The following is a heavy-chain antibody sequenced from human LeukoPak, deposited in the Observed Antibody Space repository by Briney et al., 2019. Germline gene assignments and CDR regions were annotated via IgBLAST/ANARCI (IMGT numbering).Heavy chain of an antibody. Sequence: SETLSLTCTVSGVSISSTGYYWSWVRQPPGKGLEWIATIYYSGSTYYNPSHPALESRLTISADTSKKQFSLRLTSVTAADTALYYCANRYCPSSHCNPLFRHWGQGTLVSVSS. CDR3: ANRYCPSSHCNPLFRH. D-gene: IGHD2-8*01. CDR1: GVSISSTGYY. V-gene: IGHV4-39*01. J-gene: IGHJ1*01. CDR2: IYYSGST.